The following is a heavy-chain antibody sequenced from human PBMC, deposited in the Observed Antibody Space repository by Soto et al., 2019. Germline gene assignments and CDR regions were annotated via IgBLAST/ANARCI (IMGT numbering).Heavy chain of an antibody. Sequence: SETLSLTCTVSGGSISSYYWSWIRQPPGKGLEWIGYIYYSGSTNYNPSLKSRVTISVDTSKNQFSLKLSSVTAADTAVYYCARAHISYYDFWSGYYIPSEGYAFDIWGQGTMVTVSS. V-gene: IGHV4-59*01. CDR2: IYYSGST. CDR1: GGSISSYY. D-gene: IGHD3-3*01. J-gene: IGHJ3*02. CDR3: ARAHISYYDFWSGYYIPSEGYAFDI.